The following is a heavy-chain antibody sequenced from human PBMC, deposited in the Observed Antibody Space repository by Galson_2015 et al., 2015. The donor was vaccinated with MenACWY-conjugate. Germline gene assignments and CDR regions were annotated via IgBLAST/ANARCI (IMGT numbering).Heavy chain of an antibody. CDR1: GFTFGDYA. CDR2: INWNGGST. CDR3: ARDFISSKDQPSPDY. Sequence: SLRLSCAASGFTFGDYAMSWYRQAPGKGLEWVSGINWNGGSTGYADSVKGRFTISRGNAKNSLYLQMNSLRAEDTALYYCARDFISSKDQPSPDYWGQGTLVTVSS. D-gene: IGHD6-13*01. V-gene: IGHV3-20*04. J-gene: IGHJ4*02.